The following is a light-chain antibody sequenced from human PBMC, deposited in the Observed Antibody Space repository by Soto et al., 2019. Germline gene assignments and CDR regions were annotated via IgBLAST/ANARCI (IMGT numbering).Light chain of an antibody. Sequence: DIQMTQSPSSLSASVGDRVTITCRASQGITNYLAWYQQRPGQAPTLLISDASTRAPGIPDRFSGSGSGTDFTLTISRLQPEDYALYYCQQYGPSLITFGQGTRLESK. J-gene: IGKJ5*01. CDR3: QQYGPSLIT. CDR2: DAS. CDR1: QGITNY. V-gene: IGKV1-27*01.